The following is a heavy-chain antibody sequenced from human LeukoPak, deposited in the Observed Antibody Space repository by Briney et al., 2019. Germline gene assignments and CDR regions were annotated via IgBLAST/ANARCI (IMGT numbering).Heavy chain of an antibody. V-gene: IGHV4-34*01. J-gene: IGHJ4*02. CDR2: INHSGST. CDR3: ATLSGDDILTGYYTYYYFDY. Sequence: PSETLSLTCAVYGGSFSGYYWSWIRQPPGKGLEWIGEINHSGSTNYNPSLKSRVTISVDTSKNQFSLKLSSVTAADTAVYYCATLSGDDILTGYYTYYYFDYWGQGTLVTVSS. D-gene: IGHD3-9*01. CDR1: GGSFSGYY.